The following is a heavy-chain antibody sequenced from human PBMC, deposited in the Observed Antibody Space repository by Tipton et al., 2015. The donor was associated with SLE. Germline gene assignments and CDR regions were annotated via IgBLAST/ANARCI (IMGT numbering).Heavy chain of an antibody. CDR3: ARESLVAPSWFDP. Sequence: TLSLTCTVSGASISNYCWSWIRRPAGKGLEWIGRICTSGGTNYNPSPRTRVTMSIHTSKKQFSLKLSSVTAADTAVYYCARESLVAPSWFDPWGQGTLVTVSS. CDR2: ICTSGGT. V-gene: IGHV4-4*07. J-gene: IGHJ5*02. D-gene: IGHD2-2*01. CDR1: GASISNYC.